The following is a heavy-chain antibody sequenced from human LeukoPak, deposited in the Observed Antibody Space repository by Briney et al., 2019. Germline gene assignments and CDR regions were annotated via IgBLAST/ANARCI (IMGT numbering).Heavy chain of an antibody. D-gene: IGHD3-22*01. CDR2: IITILGIA. J-gene: IGHJ4*02. Sequence: GASVEVSCKASGGTFSSYTISWVRQAPGQGLEWMGRIITILGIANYAQKFQGRVTITADKSTSTAYMELSSLRSEDTAVYYCAREGYYDSSGLRYFDYWGQGTLVTVSS. V-gene: IGHV1-69*10. CDR3: AREGYYDSSGLRYFDY. CDR1: GGTFSSYT.